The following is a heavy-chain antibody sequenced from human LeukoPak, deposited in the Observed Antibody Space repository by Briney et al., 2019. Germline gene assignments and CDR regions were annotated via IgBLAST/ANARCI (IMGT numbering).Heavy chain of an antibody. J-gene: IGHJ4*02. CDR1: GYTFISYA. D-gene: IGHD2-8*01. Sequence: GASLKVSCKASGYTFISYAINWVRQSPGQGLGWMGWINTDTGNPTYTQDFAGRFVFSLDTSVSTAYLQISSLKSEDTAVYYCARGQLYCTNGVCYRYYFDYWGQGTLVTVSS. V-gene: IGHV7-4-1*02. CDR3: ARGQLYCTNGVCYRYYFDY. CDR2: INTDTGNP.